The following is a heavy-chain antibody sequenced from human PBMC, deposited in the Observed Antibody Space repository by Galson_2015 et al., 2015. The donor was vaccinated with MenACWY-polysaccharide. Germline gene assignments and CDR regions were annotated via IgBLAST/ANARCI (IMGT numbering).Heavy chain of an antibody. Sequence: SLRLSCAASGFTFRNYGMHWVRQAPGKGLEWGTVIWYDGSNKYYADSVKGRFTISRDNSKNTLYLQMNSLRAEDTAVYYCAAGTGRDGYNFDYRGQGTLVTVSS. CDR3: AAGTGRDGYNFDY. CDR2: IWYDGSNK. D-gene: IGHD5-24*01. V-gene: IGHV3-33*01. CDR1: GFTFRNYG. J-gene: IGHJ4*02.